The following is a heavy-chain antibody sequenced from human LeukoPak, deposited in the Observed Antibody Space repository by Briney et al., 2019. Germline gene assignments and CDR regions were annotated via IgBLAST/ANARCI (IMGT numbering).Heavy chain of an antibody. J-gene: IGHJ4*02. CDR1: GVSISSYY. CDR2: IYTSGST. Sequence: SETLSVTCTVSGVSISSYYWSWIRQPAGKGLEWIGRIYTSGSTNYNPSLKSRVTISLDTSQNQFSLKLTSVTPADTAVYYCARTAKYYYGSETYYFFDYWGQGTLVTVSS. V-gene: IGHV4-4*07. CDR3: ARTAKYYYGSETYYFFDY. D-gene: IGHD3-10*01.